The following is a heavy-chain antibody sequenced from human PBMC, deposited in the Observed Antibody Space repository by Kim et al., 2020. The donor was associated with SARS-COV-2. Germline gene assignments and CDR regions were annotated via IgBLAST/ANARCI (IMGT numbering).Heavy chain of an antibody. D-gene: IGHD1-26*01. CDR3: ARCEGVDPFRLGIGSFDI. V-gene: IGHV3-7*01. CDR2: IKKDGSEK. Sequence: GGSLRLSCAASGFTFSSYWMNWVRQAPGKGLEWVANIKKDGSEKYYVDSVKGRFTISRDNGKNSLYLQMNSLRADDTAVYYCARCEGVDPFRLGIGSFDIWGQGTMVTVS. CDR1: GFTFSSYW. J-gene: IGHJ3*02.